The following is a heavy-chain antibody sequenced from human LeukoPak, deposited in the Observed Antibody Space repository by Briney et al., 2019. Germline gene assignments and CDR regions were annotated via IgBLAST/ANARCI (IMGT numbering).Heavy chain of an antibody. CDR2: ISGSGGST. CDR1: GFTFSSYA. CDR3: ASLRFLEWLLY. J-gene: IGHJ4*02. D-gene: IGHD3-3*01. Sequence: PGGSLRLSRAASGFTFSSYAMSWVRQAPGKGLEWVSAISGSGGSTYYADSVKGRFTISRDNSKNTLYLQMNSLRAEDTAVYYCASLRFLEWLLYWGQGTLVTVSS. V-gene: IGHV3-23*01.